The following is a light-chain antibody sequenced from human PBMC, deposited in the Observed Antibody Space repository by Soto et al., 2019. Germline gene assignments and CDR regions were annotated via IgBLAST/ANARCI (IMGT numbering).Light chain of an antibody. CDR1: SSDVGNYNL. CDR2: EGS. V-gene: IGLV2-23*01. Sequence: QSALTQPVSVSGSPGQSITISCTGTSSDVGNYNLVSWYQHHPGKAPKLMIYEGSKRPSGVSNRFSGSKSGNTASLTISGLQAEDEADYYCCSYAGSSTLFGTGTKVTVL. J-gene: IGLJ1*01. CDR3: CSYAGSSTL.